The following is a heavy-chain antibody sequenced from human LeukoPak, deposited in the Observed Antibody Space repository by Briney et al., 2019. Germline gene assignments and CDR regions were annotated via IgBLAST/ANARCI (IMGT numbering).Heavy chain of an antibody. CDR3: AREGPLYGGNCFDY. V-gene: IGHV3-30*04. J-gene: IGHJ4*02. CDR2: ISYDGSNK. Sequence: GRSLRLSCAASGFTFSSYAMHWVRQAPGKGLEWVAVISYDGSNKYYADSVKGRFTISRDNSKNTLYLQMNSLRAEDTAVYYCAREGPLYGGNCFDYWGQGTLVTVSS. CDR1: GFTFSSYA. D-gene: IGHD4-23*01.